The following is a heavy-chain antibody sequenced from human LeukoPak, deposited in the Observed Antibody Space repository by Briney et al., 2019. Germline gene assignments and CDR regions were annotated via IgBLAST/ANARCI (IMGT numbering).Heavy chain of an antibody. CDR2: IYYSGST. D-gene: IGHD6-6*01. CDR1: GGSISSYY. CDR3: ASSEYSSSSPDY. V-gene: IGHV4-59*01. Sequence: SSETLSLTSTVSGGSISSYYWSWIRQPPGKGLEWIGYIYYSGSTNYNPSLKSRVTISVDTSKNQFSLKLSSVTAADTAVYYCASSEYSSSSPDYWGQGTLVTVSS. J-gene: IGHJ4*02.